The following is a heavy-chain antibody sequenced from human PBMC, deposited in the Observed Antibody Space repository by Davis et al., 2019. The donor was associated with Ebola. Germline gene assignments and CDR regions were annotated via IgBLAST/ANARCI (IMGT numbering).Heavy chain of an antibody. CDR1: GFTFSSYG. D-gene: IGHD3-10*01. CDR2: IWYDGSNK. J-gene: IGHJ4*02. Sequence: PGGSLRLSCAASGFTFSSYGMHWVRQAPGKGLEWVAVIWYDGSNKYYADSVKGRFTISRDNSKNTLYLQMNSLRAEDTAVYYCARGTARFGESMGFDYWGQGTLVTVSS. V-gene: IGHV3-33*01. CDR3: ARGTARFGESMGFDY.